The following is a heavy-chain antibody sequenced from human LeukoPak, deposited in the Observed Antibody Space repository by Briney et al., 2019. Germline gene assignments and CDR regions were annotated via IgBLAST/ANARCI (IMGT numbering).Heavy chain of an antibody. CDR1: GGSISSYY. CDR3: ARGVDYGEDY. D-gene: IGHD4/OR15-4a*01. CDR2: IYYSGST. J-gene: IGHJ4*02. Sequence: SETLSLNCTVSGGSISSYYWSWIRQPPGKGLEWIGYIYYSGSTNYNPSLKSRVTISVDTSKNQFSLKLSSVTAADTAVYYCARGVDYGEDYWGQGTLVTVSS. V-gene: IGHV4-59*01.